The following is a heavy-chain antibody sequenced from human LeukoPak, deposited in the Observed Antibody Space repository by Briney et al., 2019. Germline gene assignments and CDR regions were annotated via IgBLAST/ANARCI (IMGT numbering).Heavy chain of an antibody. CDR1: GFTFSSYW. Sequence: GGSLRLSCAASGFTFSSYWMSWVRQAPGKGLEWVAVIWYDGSNKYYADSVKGRFTISRDNSKNTLYLQMNSLRAEDTAVYYCATRRGGGLYYFDYWGQGTLVTVSS. V-gene: IGHV3-33*08. D-gene: IGHD3-10*01. CDR3: ATRRGGGLYYFDY. CDR2: IWYDGSNK. J-gene: IGHJ4*02.